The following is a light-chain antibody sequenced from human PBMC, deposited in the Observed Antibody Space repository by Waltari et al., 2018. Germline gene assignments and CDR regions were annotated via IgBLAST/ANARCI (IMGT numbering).Light chain of an antibody. J-gene: IGLJ2*01. CDR3: SSYISSSTLEL. V-gene: IGLV2-14*03. Sequence: QSALTQPASVSGSPGQSITISCTGTSSDVGGYNYVSWYQQHPVKAPKLMIYDVSNRPQGVSNRCSGSRSGHTASLTISGLQAEDEADYYCSSYISSSTLELFGGGTSLTVL. CDR2: DVS. CDR1: SSDVGGYNY.